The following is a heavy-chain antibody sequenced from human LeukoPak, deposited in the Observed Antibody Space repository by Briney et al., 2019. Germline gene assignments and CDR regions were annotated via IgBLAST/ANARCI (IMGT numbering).Heavy chain of an antibody. D-gene: IGHD3-10*02. J-gene: IGHJ6*04. Sequence: PEGSLRLSCAASGFTFSSYAMHWVRQAPGKGLEWVAVISYDGNNKYYADSVEGRFTISRDNAKNSLYLQMNSLRAEDTAVYYCAELGITMIGGVWGKGTTVTISS. V-gene: IGHV3-30*04. CDR1: GFTFSSYA. CDR2: ISYDGNNK. CDR3: AELGITMIGGV.